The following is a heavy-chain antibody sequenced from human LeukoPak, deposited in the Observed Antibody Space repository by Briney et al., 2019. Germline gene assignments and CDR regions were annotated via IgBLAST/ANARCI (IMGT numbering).Heavy chain of an antibody. CDR2: IYSAGST. CDR3: AKDRGKNYYDSSAEYFQH. CDR1: GFTVSSTY. Sequence: GGSLRLSCAASGFTVSSTYMSWVRQAPGKGLEWVSIIYSAGSTYYADSVKGRFTISRDNSKNTLYLQMNSLRAEDTAVYYCAKDRGKNYYDSSAEYFQHWGQGTLVTVSS. J-gene: IGHJ1*01. D-gene: IGHD3-22*01. V-gene: IGHV3-53*01.